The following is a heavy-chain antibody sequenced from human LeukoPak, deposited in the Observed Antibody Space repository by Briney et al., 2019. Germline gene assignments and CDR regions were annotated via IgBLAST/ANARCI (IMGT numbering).Heavy chain of an antibody. CDR3: ARHKSTVTRVFGY. CDR1: GGSISSYY. J-gene: IGHJ4*02. CDR2: INHSGST. V-gene: IGHV4-34*01. D-gene: IGHD4-17*01. Sequence: SETLSLTCTVSGGSISSYYWSWIRQPAGKGLEWIGEINHSGSTNYNPSLKSRVTISVDTSKNQFSLKLSSVTAADTAVYYCARHKSTVTRVFGYWGQGTLVTVSS.